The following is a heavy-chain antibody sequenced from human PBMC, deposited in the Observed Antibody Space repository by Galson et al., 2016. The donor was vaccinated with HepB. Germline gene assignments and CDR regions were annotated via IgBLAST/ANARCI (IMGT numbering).Heavy chain of an antibody. CDR1: GFTFSNYW. V-gene: IGHV3-74*01. CDR2: IIGDGSTT. D-gene: IGHD5-24*01. CDR3: VRDLRDGYNLGLAY. J-gene: IGHJ4*02. Sequence: SLRLSCAASGFTFSNYWMHWVRQAPGKGLLWVSRIIGDGSTTNYADSVKGRSTISRDNANNKLYLQMNSLKADDTAIYYCVRDLRDGYNLGLAYWGQGSLVTVSS.